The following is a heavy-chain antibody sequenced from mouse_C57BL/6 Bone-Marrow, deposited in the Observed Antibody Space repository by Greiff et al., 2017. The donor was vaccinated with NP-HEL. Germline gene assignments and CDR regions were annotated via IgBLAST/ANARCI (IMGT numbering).Heavy chain of an antibody. CDR1: GYTFTSYW. J-gene: IGHJ2*01. CDR2: IDPSDSYT. CDR3: ARDYDYDKGYYFDY. Sequence: QVQLQQSGAELVKPGASVKLSCKASGYTFTSYWMQWVKQRPGQGLEWIGEIDPSDSYTNYNQKFKGKATLTVDTSSSTAYMQLSSLTSEDSAVYYCARDYDYDKGYYFDYWGQGTTLTVSS. V-gene: IGHV1-50*01. D-gene: IGHD2-4*01.